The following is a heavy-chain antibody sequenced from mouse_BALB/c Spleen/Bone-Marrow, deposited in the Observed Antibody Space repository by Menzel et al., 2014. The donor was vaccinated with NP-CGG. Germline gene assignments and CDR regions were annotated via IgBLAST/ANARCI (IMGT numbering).Heavy chain of an antibody. CDR2: ISDGGSYT. V-gene: IGHV5-4*02. D-gene: IGHD2-1*01. CDR1: GFTFSDYY. J-gene: IGHJ3*01. CDR3: ARGGGNYEGAWFAY. Sequence: EVQLVESGGGLVKPGGSLKLSCAASGFTFSDYYMYWVRQTPEKRLEWVATISDGGSYTYYPDSVKGRFTISRDNAENNLYLQMSSLKSEDTAMYYCARGGGNYEGAWFAYWGQGTLVTVSA.